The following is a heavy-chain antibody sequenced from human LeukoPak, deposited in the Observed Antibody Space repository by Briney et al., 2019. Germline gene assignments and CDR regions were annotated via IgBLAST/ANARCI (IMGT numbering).Heavy chain of an antibody. CDR1: GFTFSSYS. V-gene: IGHV3-30*02. CDR3: VTDLHGINWYVD. D-gene: IGHD1-20*01. J-gene: IGHJ4*02. Sequence: GGSLRLSCAASGFTFSSYSMNWVRQAPGKGLEWVAFVEHDGTTKYYADSVKGRFSISRDNSWNTLFLQMYSLRPEDTSMYYCVTDLHGINWYVDWGQGTLVTVSS. CDR2: VEHDGTTK.